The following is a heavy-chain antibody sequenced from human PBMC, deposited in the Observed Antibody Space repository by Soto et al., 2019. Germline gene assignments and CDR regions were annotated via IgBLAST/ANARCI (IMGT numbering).Heavy chain of an antibody. V-gene: IGHV3-30*18. D-gene: IGHD6-19*01. Sequence: GGSLRLSCAASGFTFSSYGMHWVRQAPGKGLEWVAVISYDGSNKYYADSVKGQFTTSRDNSKNTLYLQMNSLRAEDTAVYYCAKEGSEEQGLVYYYYMDVWGKGTTVTVSS. CDR3: AKEGSEEQGLVYYYYMDV. CDR1: GFTFSSYG. CDR2: ISYDGSNK. J-gene: IGHJ6*03.